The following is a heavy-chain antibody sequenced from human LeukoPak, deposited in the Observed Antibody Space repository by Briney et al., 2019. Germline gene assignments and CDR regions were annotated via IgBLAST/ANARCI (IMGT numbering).Heavy chain of an antibody. Sequence: ASVKVSCKASGYTFTSYGISWVRQAPGQGLEWMGWISAYNGNTNYAQKLQGRVTMTTDTSTSTAYMELRSLRSDDTAVYYCAXXXXXXXXYXDFWSGRIMDVWGQGTTVTVSS. CDR1: GYTFTSYG. CDR3: AXXXXXXXXYXDFWSGRIMDV. J-gene: IGHJ6*02. D-gene: IGHD3-3*01. CDR2: ISAYNGNT. V-gene: IGHV1-18*01.